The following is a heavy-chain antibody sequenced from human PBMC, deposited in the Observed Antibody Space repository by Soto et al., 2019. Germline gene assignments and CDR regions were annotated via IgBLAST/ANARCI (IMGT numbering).Heavy chain of an antibody. V-gene: IGHV3-15*01. CDR1: GFTFSNAW. CDR3: TTGFGPGSPFDY. CDR2: IKSKTDGGTT. Sequence: GGSLRLSCAASGFTFSNAWMSWVRQAPGKGLEWVGRIKSKTDGGTTDYAAPVKGRFTISRDDSKNTLYLQMNSLKTEDTAVYYCTTGFGPGSPFDYWGQGTLVTVSS. J-gene: IGHJ4*02. D-gene: IGHD1-26*01.